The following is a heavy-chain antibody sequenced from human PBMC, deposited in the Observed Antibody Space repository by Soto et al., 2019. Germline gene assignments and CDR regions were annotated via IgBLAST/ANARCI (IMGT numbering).Heavy chain of an antibody. CDR1: CGSITNDNYY. CDR2: VYYSGSS. V-gene: IGHV4-30-4*01. Sequence: SSETLSLTCTVSCGSITNDNYYWGWIRQPPGKGLEWIGYVYYSGSSHYNPSLKSRLIIAMDTSKNQFSLRLSSVTAADTAVYYCAATSWFDNSGSPDWGQGALVTVSS. J-gene: IGHJ4*02. D-gene: IGHD3-22*01. CDR3: AATSWFDNSGSPD.